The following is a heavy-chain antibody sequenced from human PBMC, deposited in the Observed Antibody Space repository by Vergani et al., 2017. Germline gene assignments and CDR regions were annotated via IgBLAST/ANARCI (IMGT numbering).Heavy chain of an antibody. J-gene: IGHJ4*02. CDR1: GFTFSSYA. V-gene: IGHV3-23*01. Sequence: EVQLLESGGGLVQPGGSLRLSCAASGFTFSSYAMSWVRQAPGKGLEWVSAISGSGGSTYYADSVKGRFTISRDNSKNTLYLQMNSLRPEDTAVYYCAKDYYVWGSYRHDYWGQGTLVTVSS. CDR3: AKDYYVWGSYRHDY. D-gene: IGHD3-16*02. CDR2: ISGSGGST.